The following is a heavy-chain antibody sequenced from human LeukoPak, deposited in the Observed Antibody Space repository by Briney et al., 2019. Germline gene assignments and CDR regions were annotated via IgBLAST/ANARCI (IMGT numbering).Heavy chain of an antibody. V-gene: IGHV3-23*01. CDR3: AKHLAAAGVFDY. CDR2: ISGSGGST. J-gene: IGHJ4*02. D-gene: IGHD6-13*01. Sequence: GGSLRLSCAVSGFTVSDNYMSWVRQAPGKGLEWVSAISGSGGSTYYADSVKGRFTISRDNSKNTLYLQMNSLRAEDTAVYYCAKHLAAAGVFDYWGQGTLVTVSS. CDR1: GFTVSDNY.